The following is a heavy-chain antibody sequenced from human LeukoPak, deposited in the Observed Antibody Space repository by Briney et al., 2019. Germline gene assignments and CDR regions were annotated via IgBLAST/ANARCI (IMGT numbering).Heavy chain of an antibody. J-gene: IGHJ3*01. V-gene: IGHV4-59*01. D-gene: IGHD6-6*01. CDR3: AAQHQLVNTCDV. CDR1: GGSINNYY. CDR2: IYYTGST. Sequence: KPSETLSLTCTVSGGSINNYYWSWIRQSPGKGLEWIGFIYYTGSTNYNPSLNSRVAMSLDTSKNQFSLRMSSMTTADAALYYCAAQHQLVNTCDVRGEGTMVTVSS.